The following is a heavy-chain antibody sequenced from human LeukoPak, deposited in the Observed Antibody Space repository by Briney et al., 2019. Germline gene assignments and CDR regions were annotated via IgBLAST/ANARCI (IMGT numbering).Heavy chain of an antibody. CDR3: AKAGYGSGSYLRYYYYGMDV. Sequence: ASGPTLVKPTQTLTLTCTLSGLSLNTAGVGVGWIRQPPGKALEGLALIYWDDDKRYNPSLKTRLTITKDTSKNQVVLTVTNMDPVDTATYYCAKAGYGSGSYLRYYYYGMDVWGQGTTVTVSS. D-gene: IGHD3-10*01. CDR2: IYWDDDK. CDR1: GLSLNTAGVG. J-gene: IGHJ6*02. V-gene: IGHV2-5*02.